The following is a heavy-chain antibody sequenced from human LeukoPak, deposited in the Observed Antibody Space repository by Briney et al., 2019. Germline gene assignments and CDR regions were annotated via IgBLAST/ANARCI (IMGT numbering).Heavy chain of an antibody. D-gene: IGHD3-22*01. CDR1: GYTFTSYA. J-gene: IGHJ5*02. CDR3: ARDRLRFSGYLNWFDP. V-gene: IGHV1-3*01. Sequence: ASVKVSCKASGYTFTSYAMHWVRQAPGQRLEWMGWINAGNGNTKYSQKFQGRVTITRDTSASTAYMELSSLRSEDTAVYYCARDRLRFSGYLNWFDPWGQGTLVTASS. CDR2: INAGNGNT.